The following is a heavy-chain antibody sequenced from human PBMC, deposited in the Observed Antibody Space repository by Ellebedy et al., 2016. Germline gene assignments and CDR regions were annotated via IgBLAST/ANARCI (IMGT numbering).Heavy chain of an antibody. CDR3: AKDPSTLYCSSTACEH. Sequence: GGSLRLXCAASGFTFSSYAMSWVRQAPGKGLEWVSAISGSGGSTYYADSVKGRFTISRDNSKNTLYLQMNSLRAEDTAVYYCAKDPSTLYCSSTACEHWGQGTLVTVSS. J-gene: IGHJ4*02. V-gene: IGHV3-23*01. CDR2: ISGSGGST. CDR1: GFTFSSYA. D-gene: IGHD2-2*01.